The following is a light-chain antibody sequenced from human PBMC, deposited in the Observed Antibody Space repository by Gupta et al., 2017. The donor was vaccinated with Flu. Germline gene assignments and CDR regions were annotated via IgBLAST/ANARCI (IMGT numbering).Light chain of an antibody. V-gene: IGLV1-51*02. J-gene: IGLJ1*01. CDR2: ENN. CDR3: GTWVSSMRAVCV. CDR1: SSNIGNNY. Sequence: QSVLTQPPSVSAAPGQKVTISCSGSSSNIGNNYVSWYQQLPGTAPKLRIEENNKRPSGIPDRFSCATYCASATLVVTGLQTGDDAEDYCGTWVSSMRAVCVFGTGTKVTVL.